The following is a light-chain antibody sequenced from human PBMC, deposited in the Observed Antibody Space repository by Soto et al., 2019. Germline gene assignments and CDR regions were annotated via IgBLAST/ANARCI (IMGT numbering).Light chain of an antibody. CDR1: QSVSGS. Sequence: DTVLAQSPSTLSLSPGERATLSCRASQSVSGSLAWYQQRPGQAPRLLIYDASNRATGIPARFSGTGSGTDFNLSTSSLEPVAVEVYYCQQRSNWRLAFGGGTKVEIK. CDR2: DAS. J-gene: IGKJ4*01. CDR3: QQRSNWRLA. V-gene: IGKV3-11*01.